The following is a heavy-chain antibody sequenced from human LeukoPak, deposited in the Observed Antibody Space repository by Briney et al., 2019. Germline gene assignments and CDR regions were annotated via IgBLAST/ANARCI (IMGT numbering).Heavy chain of an antibody. D-gene: IGHD6-19*01. CDR3: ARDGSSGWTWYFDY. Sequence: GGSLRLSCAASGFTFSSYAMHWVRQAPGKGLEWVAVISYDGSNKYYADSVKGRFTISRDNSKNTLYLQMNSLRAEDTAVYYCARDGSSGWTWYFDYWGQGPWSPSPQ. CDR2: ISYDGSNK. J-gene: IGHJ4*02. CDR1: GFTFSSYA. V-gene: IGHV3-30-3*01.